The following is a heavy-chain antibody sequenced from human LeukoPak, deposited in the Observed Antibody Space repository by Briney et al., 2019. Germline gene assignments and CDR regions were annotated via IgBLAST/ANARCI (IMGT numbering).Heavy chain of an antibody. Sequence: PGGSLRLSCAASGFTVTTTYMSWVRQAPGKGLEWVSIIYSGGNAYYADSVKGRFTISRDNSKNTLYLQMNSLRAEDTAVYYCARGGGRGAYCGGDCYGYWGQGTLVTVSS. CDR1: GFTVTTTY. CDR3: ARGGGRGAYCGGDCYGY. J-gene: IGHJ4*02. V-gene: IGHV3-53*01. D-gene: IGHD2-21*01. CDR2: IYSGGNA.